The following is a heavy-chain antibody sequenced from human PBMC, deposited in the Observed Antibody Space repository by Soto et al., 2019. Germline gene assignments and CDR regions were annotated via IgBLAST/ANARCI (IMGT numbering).Heavy chain of an antibody. CDR1: GYTLTELS. D-gene: IGHD2-21*02. Sequence: ASVKVSCKVSGYTLTELSMHWVRQAPGKGLEWMGGFDPEDGETIYAQKFQGRVTMTEDTSTDTAYMELSSLRSEDTAVYYCALHPAYCGGDCSFDYWGQGTLVTLSS. CDR3: ALHPAYCGGDCSFDY. CDR2: FDPEDGET. V-gene: IGHV1-24*01. J-gene: IGHJ4*02.